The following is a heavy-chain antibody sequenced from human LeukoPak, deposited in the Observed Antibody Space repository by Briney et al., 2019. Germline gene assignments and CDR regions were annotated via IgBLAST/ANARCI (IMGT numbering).Heavy chain of an antibody. CDR1: GFTFSSYS. V-gene: IGHV3-21*01. CDR3: ARDGPNSPTVTTDY. CDR2: ITSSSSYI. J-gene: IGHJ4*02. D-gene: IGHD4-17*01. Sequence: TAGGSLRLSCAASGFTFSSYSMNWVRQAPGKGLEWVSSITSSSSYIYYADSVKGRFTISRDSAKNSLYLQMNSLRAEDTAVYYCARDGPNSPTVTTDYWGQGTLVTVSS.